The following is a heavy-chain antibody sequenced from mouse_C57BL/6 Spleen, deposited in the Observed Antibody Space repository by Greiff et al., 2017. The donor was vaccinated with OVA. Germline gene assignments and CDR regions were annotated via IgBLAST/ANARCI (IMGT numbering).Heavy chain of an antibody. J-gene: IGHJ3*01. CDR3: ARSGDYGSMAY. CDR1: GYTFTDYN. V-gene: IGHV1-18*01. D-gene: IGHD1-1*01. CDR2: INPNNGGT. Sequence: VHVKQSGPELVKPGASVKIPCKASGYTFTDYNMDWVKQSHGKSLEWIGDINPNNGGTIYNQKFKGKATLTVDKSSSTAYMELRSLTSEDTAVYYCARSGDYGSMAYWGQGTLVTVSA.